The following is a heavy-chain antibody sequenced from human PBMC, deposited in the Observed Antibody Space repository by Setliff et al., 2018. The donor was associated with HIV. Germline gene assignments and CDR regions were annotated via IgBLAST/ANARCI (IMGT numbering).Heavy chain of an antibody. CDR1: GVSITSHY. CDR2: IYYSVNN. J-gene: IGHJ4*02. CDR3: TRDRFGVPAND. V-gene: IGHV4-59*11. Sequence: SETLSLTCAVSGVSITSHYWSWIRQPPGKGLEWIGFIYYSVNNNYNPSLKSRVSISVDTSKNQFSLALTSVTAADTAVYYCTRDRFGVPANDWGQGILVTVSS. D-gene: IGHD3-3*01.